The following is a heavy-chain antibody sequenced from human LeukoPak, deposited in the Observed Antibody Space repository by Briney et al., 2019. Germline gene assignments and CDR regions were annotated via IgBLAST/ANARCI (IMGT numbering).Heavy chain of an antibody. D-gene: IGHD3-22*01. CDR3: ARDDSSGYHPTTDY. J-gene: IGHJ4*02. CDR1: GYSFTSYG. V-gene: IGHV1-18*01. Sequence: ASVKVSCKASGYSFTSYGISWVRQAPGQGLEWMGWISAYNGNTNYAQKLQGRVTMTTDTSTSTAYMELRSLRSDDTAVYYCARDDSSGYHPTTDYWGQGTLVTVSS. CDR2: ISAYNGNT.